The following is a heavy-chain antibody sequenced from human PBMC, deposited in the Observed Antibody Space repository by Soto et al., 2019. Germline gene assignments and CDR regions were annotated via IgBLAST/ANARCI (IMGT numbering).Heavy chain of an antibody. Sequence: QVQLQESGPGLVKPSQTLSLTCTVSGGSISSGGYYWSWIRQHPGQGREGIGYIYYSGSTYYNPSLKSRVTISVDTSKNQFSLKLSSVTAADTAVYYCARAPYDSSGYYLAEYFQHWGQGTLVTVSS. CDR3: ARAPYDSSGYYLAEYFQH. CDR1: GGSISSGGYY. CDR2: IYYSGST. V-gene: IGHV4-31*03. J-gene: IGHJ1*01. D-gene: IGHD3-22*01.